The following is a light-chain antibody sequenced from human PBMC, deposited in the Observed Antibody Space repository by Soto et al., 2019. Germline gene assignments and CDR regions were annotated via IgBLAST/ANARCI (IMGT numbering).Light chain of an antibody. CDR2: AVS. V-gene: IGLV2-14*01. CDR3: SSYTTSSTLLYL. J-gene: IGLJ1*01. Sequence: QSALTQPASVSGSPGQSITISCTGTSSDVGGYNYVSWYQQHPGKAHKLMIYAVSNRPSGVSNRFSGSKSGNTASLTISGLQAEDEADYYCSSYTTSSTLLYLFGTGTKLTVL. CDR1: SSDVGGYNY.